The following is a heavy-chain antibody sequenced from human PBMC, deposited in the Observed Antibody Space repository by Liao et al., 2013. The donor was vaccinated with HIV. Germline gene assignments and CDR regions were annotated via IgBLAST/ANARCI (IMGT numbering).Heavy chain of an antibody. V-gene: IGHV4-61*02. CDR1: GGSISSGSYY. Sequence: QVQVQESGPGLVKPSQTLSLTCTVSGGSISSGSYYWTWIRQPAGKGLEWIGRIYTSGSTNYNPSLKSRVTISVDTSRNQFSLKLSSVTAADTAVYYCARDAWGLFDYWGQGTLVTVSS. CDR2: IYTSGST. J-gene: IGHJ4*02. CDR3: ARDAWGLFDY. D-gene: IGHD7-27*01.